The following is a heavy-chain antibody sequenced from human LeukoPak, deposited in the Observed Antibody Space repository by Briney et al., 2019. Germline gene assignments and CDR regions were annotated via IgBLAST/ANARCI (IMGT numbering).Heavy chain of an antibody. CDR2: ITSDGST. CDR3: ARMYYHDSSDYYWAPDY. D-gene: IGHD3-22*01. Sequence: GGSLRLSCEASGLNFSNFGMSWVRQTPGKGLEWVSGITSDGSTYYADSVKGRFTISRDNSKNTLYLQMNSLRAEDTAVYYCARMYYHDSSDYYWAPDYWGQGTLVTVSS. V-gene: IGHV3-23*01. J-gene: IGHJ4*02. CDR1: GLNFSNFG.